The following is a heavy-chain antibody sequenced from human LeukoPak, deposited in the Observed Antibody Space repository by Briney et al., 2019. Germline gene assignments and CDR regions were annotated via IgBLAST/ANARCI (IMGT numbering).Heavy chain of an antibody. V-gene: IGHV3-23*01. CDR2: ISGSGGST. Sequence: GGSLRLSCAASGFTFSSYAMTWVRQAPGKGLEWVSAISGSGGSTYYADSVKGRFTISRDNSKNTLYLQMNSLRAADTAVYYCAKAATTPIHYYYYYYMDVWGKGTTVTVSS. CDR3: AKAATTPIHYYYYYYMDV. J-gene: IGHJ6*03. CDR1: GFTFSSYA. D-gene: IGHD6-25*01.